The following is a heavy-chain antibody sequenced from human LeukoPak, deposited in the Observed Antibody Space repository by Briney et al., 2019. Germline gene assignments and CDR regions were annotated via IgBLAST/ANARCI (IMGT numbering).Heavy chain of an antibody. CDR1: GFTFSSYE. V-gene: IGHV3-21*04. J-gene: IGHJ5*02. CDR3: ARAPKFRLVGVPKGPFDP. D-gene: IGHD1-26*01. Sequence: GGSLRLSRAASGFTFSSYEMNWVRQAPGKGLEWVSSISSSSSYIYYADSVKGRFTISRDNAKNSLYLQMNSLRAEDTAVYYCARAPKFRLVGVPKGPFDPRGQGTLVTVSS. CDR2: ISSSSSYI.